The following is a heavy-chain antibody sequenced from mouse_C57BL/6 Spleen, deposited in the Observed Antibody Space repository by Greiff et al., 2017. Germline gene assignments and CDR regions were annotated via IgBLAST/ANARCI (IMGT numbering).Heavy chain of an antibody. J-gene: IGHJ4*01. V-gene: IGHV1-76*01. CDR2: IYPGSGNT. CDR3: ARLGNYAMDY. Sequence: QVQLQQPGAELVKPGASVKLSCKASGYTFTDYYINWVKQRPGQGLEWIARIYPGSGNTYYNEKFKGKATLTAEKSSSTAYMQLSSLTSEDSAVYFCARLGNYAMDYWGQGTSVTVSS. CDR1: GYTFTDYY. D-gene: IGHD4-1*01.